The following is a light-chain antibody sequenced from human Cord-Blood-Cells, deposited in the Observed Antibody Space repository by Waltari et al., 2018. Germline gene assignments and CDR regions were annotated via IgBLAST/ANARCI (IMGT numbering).Light chain of an antibody. J-gene: IGLJ1*01. Sequence: QSALTQPAPVSGSPGQSTTISCTGTRSDVGGYNPVSWYQQHPGKAPKLMIYEVSNRPSGVSNRFSGSKSGNTASLTISGLQAEDEADYYCSSYTSSSTYVFGTGTKVTVL. V-gene: IGLV2-14*01. CDR2: EVS. CDR1: RSDVGGYNP. CDR3: SSYTSSSTYV.